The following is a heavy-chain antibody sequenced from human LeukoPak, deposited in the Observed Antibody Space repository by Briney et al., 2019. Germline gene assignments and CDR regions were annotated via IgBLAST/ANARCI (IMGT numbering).Heavy chain of an antibody. V-gene: IGHV3-23*01. Sequence: GGSLRLSCAASGFTFSSYAMSWVRQAPGKGLEWVSAISGSGGSTYYADSVKGRFTISRDNSKNTLYLQMNSLRAEDTAVYYCAKGAEYYYDSSGPDDYWGXGTXVTVSS. J-gene: IGHJ4*01. CDR1: GFTFSSYA. D-gene: IGHD3-22*01. CDR2: ISGSGGST. CDR3: AKGAEYYYDSSGPDDY.